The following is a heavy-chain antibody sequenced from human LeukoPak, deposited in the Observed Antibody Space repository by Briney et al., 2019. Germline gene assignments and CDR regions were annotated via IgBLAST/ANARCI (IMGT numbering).Heavy chain of an antibody. CDR2: IIPIFGTA. CDR3: AAVWGSGSWDN. J-gene: IGHJ4*02. Sequence: SVKVSCKASGGTFSSYALSWVRQAPGQGLEWMGRIIPIFGTADYAQKFQDRVTITTDDSTSTAYMELSSLRSEDTAVYYCAAVWGSGSWDNWGQGTLVTVSS. CDR1: GGTFSSYA. V-gene: IGHV1-69*05. D-gene: IGHD3-10*01.